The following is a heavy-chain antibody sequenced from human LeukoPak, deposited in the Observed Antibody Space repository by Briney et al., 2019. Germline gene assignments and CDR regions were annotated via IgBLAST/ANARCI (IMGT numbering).Heavy chain of an antibody. V-gene: IGHV3-48*01. D-gene: IGHD2-21*01. CDR1: GFTFSSDS. CDR3: ARSLIIVSSRESYYFDY. CDR2: ISSSSSTI. J-gene: IGHJ4*02. Sequence: GGSLRLSCAASGFTFSSDSMNCVRQAAGKGREWVSYISSSSSTIYYGDSVKGRFTISRDNAKNSLYLQMNSLRAEDTAVYYCARSLIIVSSRESYYFDYWGQGTLVTVSS.